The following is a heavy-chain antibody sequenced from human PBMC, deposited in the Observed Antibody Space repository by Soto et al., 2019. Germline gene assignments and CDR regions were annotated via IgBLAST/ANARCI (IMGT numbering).Heavy chain of an antibody. J-gene: IGHJ6*02. D-gene: IGHD1-1*01. CDR2: INHSGST. CDR3: ARGGELERRGMDV. CDR1: GGSFSGYY. V-gene: IGHV4-34*01. Sequence: SETLSLTCAVYGGSFSGYYWSWIRQPPGKGLEWIGEINHSGSTNYNPSLKSRVTISVDTSKNQFSLKLSSVTAADTAVYYCARGGELERRGMDVWGQGTTVTVSS.